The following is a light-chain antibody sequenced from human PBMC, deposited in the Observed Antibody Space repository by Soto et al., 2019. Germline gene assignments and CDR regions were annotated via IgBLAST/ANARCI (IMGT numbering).Light chain of an antibody. V-gene: IGKV3-20*01. Sequence: EIVLTQSPGTLSLSPGERATLSCRASQSVSSAYLAWYQHKPGQPPTLLIYAASSRVTGIPDRFSGSGSGTKFTLTISRLEPEDFAVYYCQQYGSSSTWTFGQGTKVEIK. J-gene: IGKJ1*01. CDR2: AAS. CDR3: QQYGSSSTWT. CDR1: QSVSSAY.